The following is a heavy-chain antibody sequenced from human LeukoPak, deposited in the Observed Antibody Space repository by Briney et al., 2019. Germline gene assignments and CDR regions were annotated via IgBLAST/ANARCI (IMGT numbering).Heavy chain of an antibody. V-gene: IGHV1-18*01. CDR1: GYTFTNYG. CDR3: ARGSRVATLDFDY. CDR2: ISAYNGNT. J-gene: IGHJ4*02. Sequence: GASVKVSCKASGYTFTNYGISWVRQAPGQGLEWMGWISAYNGNTNCAQKLQGRVTMTTDTSTSTAYMELSSLRSEDTAVYYCARGSRVATLDFDYWGQGTLVTVSS. D-gene: IGHD5-12*01.